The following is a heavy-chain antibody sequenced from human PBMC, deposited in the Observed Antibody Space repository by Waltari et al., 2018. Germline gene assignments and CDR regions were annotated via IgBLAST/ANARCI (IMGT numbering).Heavy chain of an antibody. J-gene: IGHJ4*02. V-gene: IGHV3-30*18. CDR1: GFTFSSYG. Sequence: QVQLVESGGGVVQPGRSLRLSCAASGFTFSSYGMHWVRQAPGKGLEWVAVISYDGSNKYYADSVKGRFTISRDNSKNTLYLQMNSLRAEDTAVYYCAKDRRIAAEDYWGQGTLVTVSS. CDR2: ISYDGSNK. D-gene: IGHD6-13*01. CDR3: AKDRRIAAEDY.